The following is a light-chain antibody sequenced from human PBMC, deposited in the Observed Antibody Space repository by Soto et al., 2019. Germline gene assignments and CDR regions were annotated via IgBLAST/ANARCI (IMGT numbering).Light chain of an antibody. CDR3: TTYTSNSTHLYD. V-gene: IGLV2-14*01. Sequence: QSVLTQPASVSGSPGQSITISCTGTSSDVGGYNYVSWYQQYPGKAPKLMIYDVSNRPSGVSTRSSGSKSGNTASLTISGLQAEDEADYYCTTYTSNSTHLYDFGTGTKVTVL. J-gene: IGLJ1*01. CDR2: DVS. CDR1: SSDVGGYNY.